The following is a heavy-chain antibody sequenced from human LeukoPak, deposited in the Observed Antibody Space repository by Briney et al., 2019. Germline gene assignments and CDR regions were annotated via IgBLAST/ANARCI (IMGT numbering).Heavy chain of an antibody. Sequence: ASVKVSCNASGFTFIGYYMHWVRQAPGQGLEWMGWINLNTGDTDYAPKFQGRVTMTRATSITTAYMELSRLRYDDTAVYYCARDQPALDYWGRGTLVTVSS. CDR3: ARDQPALDY. V-gene: IGHV1-2*02. CDR2: INLNTGDT. CDR1: GFTFIGYY. J-gene: IGHJ4*02.